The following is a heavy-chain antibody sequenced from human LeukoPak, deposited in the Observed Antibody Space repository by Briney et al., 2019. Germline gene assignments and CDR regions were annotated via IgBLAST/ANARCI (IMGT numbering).Heavy chain of an antibody. D-gene: IGHD3-10*01. CDR3: ARDPAGGYYGSGSS. CDR1: GFTFSSYS. V-gene: IGHV3-21*01. Sequence: GGSLRLSCTASGFTFSSYSMNWVRQAPGKGLEWVSSISSSSSYIYYADSVKGRFTISRDNAKNSLYLQMNSLRAEDTAVYYCARDPAGGYYGSGSSWGQGTLVTVSS. J-gene: IGHJ5*02. CDR2: ISSSSSYI.